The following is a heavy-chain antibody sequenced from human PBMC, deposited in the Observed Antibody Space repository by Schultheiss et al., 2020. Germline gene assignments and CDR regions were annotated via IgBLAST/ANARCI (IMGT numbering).Heavy chain of an antibody. V-gene: IGHV3-11*04. J-gene: IGHJ6*02. D-gene: IGHD3-22*01. Sequence: GESLKISCAASGFTFSDYYMSWIRQAPGKGLEWVSGISWNSGSIGYADSVKGRFTISRDNSKNTLYLQIKSLRAEDTAVYYCARDDSSGYETSGMDVWGQGTTVTVSS. CDR3: ARDDSSGYETSGMDV. CDR1: GFTFSDYY. CDR2: ISWNSGSI.